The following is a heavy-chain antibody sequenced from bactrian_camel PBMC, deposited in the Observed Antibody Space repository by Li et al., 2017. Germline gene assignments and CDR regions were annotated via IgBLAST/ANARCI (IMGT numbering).Heavy chain of an antibody. CDR3: AEAPYRDGFSTKC. J-gene: IGHJ4*01. CDR1: GFALSSYT. CDR2: INSGGDTT. D-gene: IGHD4*01. Sequence: VQLVESGGNLVQPGGPLRLSCAASGFALSSYTMNWVRQVSGEGLEWVSSINSGGDTTYYADSVKGRFTISRDNAKNTLNLQLNSLKTEDTAMYYCAEAPYRDGFSTKCRGQGTQVTVS. V-gene: IGHV3S31*01.